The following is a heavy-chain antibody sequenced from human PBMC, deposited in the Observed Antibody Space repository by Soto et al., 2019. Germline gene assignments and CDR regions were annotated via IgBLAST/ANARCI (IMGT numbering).Heavy chain of an antibody. D-gene: IGHD3-10*01. CDR1: GGSISSSNW. CDR2: IYHSGNT. Sequence: QVQLQESGPGLVKPSGTLSLTCAVSGGSISSSNWWRWVRQPPGKGLEWIGEIYHSGNTNYNPSLKRRVPMAVDKSRNQFSLKLSSVTAADTAVYYCARRWGEGRVDYWGQGTLVTVSS. CDR3: ARRWGEGRVDY. V-gene: IGHV4-4*02. J-gene: IGHJ4*02.